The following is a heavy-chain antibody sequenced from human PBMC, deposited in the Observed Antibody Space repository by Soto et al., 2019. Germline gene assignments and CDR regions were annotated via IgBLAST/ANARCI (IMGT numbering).Heavy chain of an antibody. CDR1: GYTFTNYD. Sequence: QVHLVQSGAEVKKPGASVKVSCKASGYTFTNYDINWVRQAPGQGLEWRGWISTYTGNTNYAQKLQGRVTMTTDPSPSTAYMELRSLRSDDTAVYYCARGYYYGSGRPTPGGMDVWGQGTTVTVSS. J-gene: IGHJ6*02. V-gene: IGHV1-18*01. CDR2: ISTYTGNT. CDR3: ARGYYYGSGRPTPGGMDV. D-gene: IGHD3-10*01.